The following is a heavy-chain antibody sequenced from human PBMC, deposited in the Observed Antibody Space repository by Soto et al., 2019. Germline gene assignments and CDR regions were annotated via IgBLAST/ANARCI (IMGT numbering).Heavy chain of an antibody. V-gene: IGHV4-61*01. Sequence: QVQLQESGPGLVKHSETLSLTCTVSGGSVSSGSYYWSWIRQPPGKGLEWIGYIYYSGSTNYNPSLKSRVTISVDTSKNQFSLKLSSVTAADTAVYYCANGDYADAFDIWGQGTMVTVSS. CDR3: ANGDYADAFDI. J-gene: IGHJ3*02. CDR2: IYYSGST. D-gene: IGHD4-17*01. CDR1: GGSVSSGSYY.